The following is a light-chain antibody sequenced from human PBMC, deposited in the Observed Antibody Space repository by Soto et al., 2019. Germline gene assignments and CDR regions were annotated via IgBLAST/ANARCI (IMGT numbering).Light chain of an antibody. Sequence: EIVLTQSPGTLSLSPGERATLSCRASQSFSSSYLAWYRQKPGQAPRLLIYGASSRATGIPDRFSGSGSGTDFTLTISRLEPEDFAVYYCQEYGRSRTFGQGTKVEIK. V-gene: IGKV3-20*01. CDR1: QSFSSSY. CDR2: GAS. CDR3: QEYGRSRT. J-gene: IGKJ1*01.